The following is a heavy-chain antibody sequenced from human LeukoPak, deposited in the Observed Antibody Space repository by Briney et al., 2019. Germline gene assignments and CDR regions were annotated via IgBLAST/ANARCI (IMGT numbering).Heavy chain of an antibody. J-gene: IGHJ4*02. Sequence: GGSLRLSCAASGFTFSTYKMNWVRQAPGKGLEWVSYITSSGSAIYYADSVKGRFTISRDNAKDSLYLQMNSLRAEDTALYYCARARGNSYFDSWGQGTLVTVSS. CDR1: GFTFSTYK. V-gene: IGHV3-48*04. CDR2: ITSSGSAI. D-gene: IGHD1-7*01. CDR3: ARARGNSYFDS.